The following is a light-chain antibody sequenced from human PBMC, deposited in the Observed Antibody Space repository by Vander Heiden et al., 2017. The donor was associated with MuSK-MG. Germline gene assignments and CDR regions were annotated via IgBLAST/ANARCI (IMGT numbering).Light chain of an antibody. CDR1: KLGDKY. CDR3: QEWDSSTVV. Sequence: SYELTQPPSVSVSPGQTASITCSGDKLGDKYACWYQQKPGQSPVLVIYQDSKRPSGIPERFYGSNSGKTANLTISGTQAMDEADYYCQEWDSSTVVFGGGTKLTVL. V-gene: IGLV3-1*01. CDR2: QDS. J-gene: IGLJ2*01.